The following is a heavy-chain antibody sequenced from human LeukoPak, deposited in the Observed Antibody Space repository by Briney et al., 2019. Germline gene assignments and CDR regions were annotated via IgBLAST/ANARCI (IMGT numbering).Heavy chain of an antibody. CDR1: GFPFSSYW. J-gene: IGHJ4*02. V-gene: IGHV3-7*03. Sequence: PGGSLRLSCAAPGFPFSSYWMSCVRQAPGKGLEWVANINQGGRETYYVDSVKGRFTISRDNAKNSLYLQMNSLRAEDTAVYYCARAGYGGALDYWGQGTLVTVSS. CDR2: INQGGRET. D-gene: IGHD4-23*01. CDR3: ARAGYGGALDY.